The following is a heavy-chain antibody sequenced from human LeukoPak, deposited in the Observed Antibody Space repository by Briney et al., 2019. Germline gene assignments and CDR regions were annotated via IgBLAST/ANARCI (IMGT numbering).Heavy chain of an antibody. CDR3: ARYCSGGSCFDY. D-gene: IGHD2-15*01. CDR2: ISNTGGNT. J-gene: IGHJ4*02. CDR1: GFTFSNYA. Sequence: GGSLRLSCAVSGFTFSNYAMSWVRQAPGKGLEWVSGISNTGGNTYFADSVKGRFTISRDNAKNSLYLQMNSLRAEDTAVHYCARYCSGGSCFDYWGQGTLVTVSS. V-gene: IGHV3-23*01.